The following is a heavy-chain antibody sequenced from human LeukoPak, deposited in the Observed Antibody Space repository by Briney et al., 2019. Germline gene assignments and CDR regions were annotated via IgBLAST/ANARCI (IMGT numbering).Heavy chain of an antibody. V-gene: IGHV1-8*03. CDR1: GYTFTSYD. D-gene: IGHD6-19*01. J-gene: IGHJ3*02. Sequence: AAVKVSCKASGYTFTSYDNNWVRQATAQGLEWMGWMTANSGNTGYAQKFQGRVTITRNTSISTAYMDLSRLRSDDTAVYYCARDHGIAVAGTGFYAFDIWGQGTMVTVSS. CDR2: MTANSGNT. CDR3: ARDHGIAVAGTGFYAFDI.